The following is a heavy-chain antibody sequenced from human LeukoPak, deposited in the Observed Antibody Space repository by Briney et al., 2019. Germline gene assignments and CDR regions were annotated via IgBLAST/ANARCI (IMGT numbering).Heavy chain of an antibody. CDR2: ISWNSGSI. CDR3: AKDVSRMSYYYMDV. CDR1: GFTFDDYA. V-gene: IGHV3-9*03. D-gene: IGHD2-15*01. Sequence: GGSLRLSCAASGFTFDDYAMHWVRQAPGKGLEWVSGISWNSGSIGYADSVKGRFTISRDNTKNSLYLQMNSLRAEDMALYYCAKDVSRMSYYYMDVWGKGTTVTVSS. J-gene: IGHJ6*03.